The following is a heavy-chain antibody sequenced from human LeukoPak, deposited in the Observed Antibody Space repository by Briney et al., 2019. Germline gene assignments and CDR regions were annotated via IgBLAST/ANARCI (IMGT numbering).Heavy chain of an antibody. D-gene: IGHD2-2*02. Sequence: PSETLSLTCTVSSGSISSAGYYWSWIRQPPGKGLEWIGYIYHSGSTYYNPSLKSRVTISVDRSKNQFSLKLSSVTAADTAVYYCARAYCSSTSCYTPFMDVWGKGTTVTVSS. CDR1: SGSISSAGYY. J-gene: IGHJ6*03. V-gene: IGHV4-30-2*01. CDR2: IYHSGST. CDR3: ARAYCSSTSCYTPFMDV.